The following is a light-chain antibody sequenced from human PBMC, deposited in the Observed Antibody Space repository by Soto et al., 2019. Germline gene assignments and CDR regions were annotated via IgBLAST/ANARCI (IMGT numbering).Light chain of an antibody. Sequence: QSVLTQPPSASGTPGQIVTVPCSGSTSDIGTNGVNWFQHLPGTAPRLLIYTNNQRPSGVPDRFSGSKSGTSASLAISGLQSEDEATYYCATWHDSFYVFGTGTKVTVL. CDR3: ATWHDSFYV. CDR1: TSDIGTNG. V-gene: IGLV1-44*01. CDR2: TNN. J-gene: IGLJ1*01.